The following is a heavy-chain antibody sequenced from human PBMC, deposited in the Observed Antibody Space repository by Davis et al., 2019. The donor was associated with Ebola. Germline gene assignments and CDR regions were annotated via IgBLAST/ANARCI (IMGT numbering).Heavy chain of an antibody. Sequence: GESLKISCAVSGFTFSSYWMSWVRQAPGKGLEWVANIKQDGSEKYYVDSVEGRFTISRDNAKNSLYLQMNSLRAKDTAVYYCARDENYDFWSGYHYYYGMDVWGQGTTVTVSS. V-gene: IGHV3-7*03. CDR2: IKQDGSEK. D-gene: IGHD3-3*01. CDR3: ARDENYDFWSGYHYYYGMDV. J-gene: IGHJ6*02. CDR1: GFTFSSYW.